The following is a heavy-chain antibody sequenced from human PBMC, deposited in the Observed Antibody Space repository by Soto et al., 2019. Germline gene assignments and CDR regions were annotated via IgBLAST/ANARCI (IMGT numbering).Heavy chain of an antibody. CDR1: GFTFSSYA. J-gene: IGHJ4*02. CDR3: AKDTLPLRSGRAMGYFNY. CDR2: ISGSGGST. D-gene: IGHD3-10*01. Sequence: PGGSLRLSCAASGFTFSSYAMSWVRQAPGKGLEWVSAISGSGGSTYYADSVKGRFTISRDNSKNTLYLQMNSLRAEDTAVYYCAKDTLPLRSGRAMGYFNYWGQGTLVTVSS. V-gene: IGHV3-23*01.